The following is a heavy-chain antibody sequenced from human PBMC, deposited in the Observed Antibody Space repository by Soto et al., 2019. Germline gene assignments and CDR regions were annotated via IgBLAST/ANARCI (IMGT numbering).Heavy chain of an antibody. Sequence: LVKVSCKASGGTFSSYAISWVRQAPRQGLEWMGGIIPIFGTANYAQKFQGRVTITADESTSTAYMELSSLRSEDTAVYYCARTKYYYGSGSYSAFYYYYGMDVWGQGTTVTVSS. V-gene: IGHV1-69*13. CDR3: ARTKYYYGSGSYSAFYYYYGMDV. CDR2: IIPIFGTA. J-gene: IGHJ6*02. CDR1: GGTFSSYA. D-gene: IGHD3-10*01.